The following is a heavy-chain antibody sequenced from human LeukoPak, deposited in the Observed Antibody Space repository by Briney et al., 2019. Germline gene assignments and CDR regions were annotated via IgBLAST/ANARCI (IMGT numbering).Heavy chain of an antibody. V-gene: IGHV7-4-1*02. CDR1: GYTFTSYG. J-gene: IGHJ4*02. CDR3: ARDHPYCTSGSCYDY. Sequence: GASVKVSCKASGYTFTSYGLNWVRQAHGQGLEWMGWINTNTGNPTYAQGFTGRFVFSLDTSVNTAYLQISSLKAEDTAVYYCARDHPYCTSGSCYDYWGQGTLVTVSS. CDR2: INTNTGNP. D-gene: IGHD2-15*01.